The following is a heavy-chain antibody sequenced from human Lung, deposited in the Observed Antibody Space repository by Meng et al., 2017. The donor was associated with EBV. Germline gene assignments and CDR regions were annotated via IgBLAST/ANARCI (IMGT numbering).Heavy chain of an antibody. V-gene: IGHV7-4-1*02. CDR2: INTNTRHR. CDR1: GTTPHSDV. CDR3: ARLYCSGGSCYTIDY. D-gene: IGHD2-15*01. Sequence: ANLVQASFNLKKSGASVSVPCTTSGTTPHSDVMYWGRRAPGPGLEWMGWINTNTRHRTYAHGFTGRCVFSLEASASTAYLQISSLKAADTAVYYCARLYCSGGSCYTIDYWGQGTLVTVSS. J-gene: IGHJ4*02.